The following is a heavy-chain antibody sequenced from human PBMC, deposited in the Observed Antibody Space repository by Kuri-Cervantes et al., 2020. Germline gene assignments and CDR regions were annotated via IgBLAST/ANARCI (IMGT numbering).Heavy chain of an antibody. J-gene: IGHJ6*02. V-gene: IGHV1-18*01. Sequence: ASVKVSCKASGYTFTSYDINWVRQATGQGLEWMGWMNPNNGNTNYAQKLQGRVTMTTDTSTSTAYMELRSLRSDDTAVYYCARPKLLWFGELSHYYYYGMDVWGQGTTVTVSS. CDR1: GYTFTSYD. CDR2: MNPNNGNT. D-gene: IGHD3-10*01. CDR3: ARPKLLWFGELSHYYYYGMDV.